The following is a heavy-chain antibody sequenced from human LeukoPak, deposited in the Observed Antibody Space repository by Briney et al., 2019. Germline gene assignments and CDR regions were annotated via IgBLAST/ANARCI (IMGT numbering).Heavy chain of an antibody. V-gene: IGHV1-18*01. CDR3: ARIVGVSGSFPFDY. Sequence: ASVKVSCKASGYTFTSYGISWVRQAPGQGLEWMGWISAYNGNTNYAQKLQGRVTMTTDTSTGTAYMELRSLRSDDTAVYYCARIVGVSGSFPFDYWGQGTLVTVSS. D-gene: IGHD1-26*01. CDR2: ISAYNGNT. J-gene: IGHJ4*02. CDR1: GYTFTSYG.